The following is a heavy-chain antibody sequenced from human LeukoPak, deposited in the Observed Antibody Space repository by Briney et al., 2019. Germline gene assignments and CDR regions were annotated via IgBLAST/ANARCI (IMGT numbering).Heavy chain of an antibody. J-gene: IGHJ1*01. CDR1: GFSFSSYA. V-gene: IGHV3-23*01. D-gene: IGHD6-13*01. Sequence: GGSLGLSCAASGFSFSSYAMGWVRRAPGKGLEWVSSISGTGGRTYYAGSVKGRFTISRDNSRNTLSLQMNSLGVEDTAVYFCAKGPYSDSSEWFQYWGQGTLVTVSS. CDR3: AKGPYSDSSEWFQY. CDR2: ISGTGGRT.